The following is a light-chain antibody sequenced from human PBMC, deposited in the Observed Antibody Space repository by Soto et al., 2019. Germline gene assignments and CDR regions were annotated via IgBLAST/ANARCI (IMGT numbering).Light chain of an antibody. CDR2: EAS. J-gene: IGKJ3*01. CDR1: QSVSSY. V-gene: IGKV3-11*01. CDR3: QQRSNWPLFS. Sequence: EIVLTQSPATLSLSPGERATLSCRASQSVSSYLAWYQQKPGQAPRLLIYEASNRATGIPARFSGSGSGTAFTLTISSLEPEDFAVYYCQQRSNWPLFSFGPGTKVDIK.